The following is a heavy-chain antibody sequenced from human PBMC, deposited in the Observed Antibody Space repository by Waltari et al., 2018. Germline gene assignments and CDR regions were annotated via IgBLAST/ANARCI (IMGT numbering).Heavy chain of an antibody. V-gene: IGHV3-48*04. CDR1: GFTFSSYS. CDR2: ISSSSSTI. Sequence: EVQLVESGGGLVQPGGSLRLSCEASGFTFSSYSMNWVRQAPGKGLEWVSYISSSSSTIYYADSVKGRFTISRDNAKNSLYLQMNSLRAEDTAVYYCAREDYYDSSGYVDYWGQGTLVTVSS. D-gene: IGHD3-22*01. CDR3: AREDYYDSSGYVDY. J-gene: IGHJ4*02.